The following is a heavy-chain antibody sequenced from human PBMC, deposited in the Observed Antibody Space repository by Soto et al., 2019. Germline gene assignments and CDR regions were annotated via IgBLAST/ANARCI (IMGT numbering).Heavy chain of an antibody. CDR2: AYYRPKWYN. CDR1: GDSVSSNSAA. J-gene: IGHJ6*03. D-gene: IGHD5-12*01. V-gene: IGHV6-1*01. CDR3: AREEGGYLNLYYYYYMDV. Sequence: QVQLQQSGPGLVKPSQTLSLTCAISGDSVSSNSAAWNWIRQSPSRGLEWLGRAYYRPKWYNDYAVSVNSRITINPDTSKNQFSLQLNSVTPEDTAVYYCAREEGGYLNLYYYYYMDVWGKGTTVTVSS.